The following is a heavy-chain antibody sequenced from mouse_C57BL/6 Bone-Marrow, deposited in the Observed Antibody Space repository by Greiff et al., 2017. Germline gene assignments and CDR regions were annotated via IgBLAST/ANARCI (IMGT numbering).Heavy chain of an antibody. Sequence: VQLQQPGAELVKPGASVKLSCKASGYTFTSYWMHWVKQRPGQGLEWIGMIHPNSGSTNYNEKFKSKATLTVDKSSSTAYMQLSSLRSEDSAVYYCARFYYGSFLDYWGQGTTLTVSS. CDR2: IHPNSGST. CDR3: ARFYYGSFLDY. V-gene: IGHV1-64*01. J-gene: IGHJ2*01. CDR1: GYTFTSYW. D-gene: IGHD1-1*01.